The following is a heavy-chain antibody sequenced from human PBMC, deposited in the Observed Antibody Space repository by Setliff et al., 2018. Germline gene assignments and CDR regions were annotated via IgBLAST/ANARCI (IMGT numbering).Heavy chain of an antibody. V-gene: IGHV4-4*08. Sequence: SETLSLTCTVSDGSISTYYWSWIRQPPGKGLEWIGSISPGRSINYNPSLRSRVTISGDTSKNQISLNLSSGNAADTAVYYCARDRRDYIGAGSSEIDYYNYYYMDVWGKGTTVTVSS. CDR2: ISPGRSI. CDR1: DGSISTYY. CDR3: ARDRRDYIGAGSSEIDYYNYYYMDV. D-gene: IGHD3-10*01. J-gene: IGHJ6*03.